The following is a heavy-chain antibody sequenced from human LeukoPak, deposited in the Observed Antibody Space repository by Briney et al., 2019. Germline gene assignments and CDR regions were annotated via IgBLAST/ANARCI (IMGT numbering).Heavy chain of an antibody. D-gene: IGHD2-2*03. CDR3: ARVDGYCSSTSCHEGWFDP. CDR2: INSDGSST. V-gene: IGHV3-74*01. CDR1: GFTFSSYW. J-gene: IGHJ5*02. Sequence: GGSLRLSCAASGFTFSSYWMHWVRQAPGKGLMWVSRINSDGSSTSYADSVKGRFTISRDNAKNTLYLQMNSLRAEDTAVYYCARVDGYCSSTSCHEGWFDPWGQGTLVTVSS.